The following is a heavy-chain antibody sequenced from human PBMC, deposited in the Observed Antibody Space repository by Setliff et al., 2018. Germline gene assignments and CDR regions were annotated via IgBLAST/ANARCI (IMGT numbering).Heavy chain of an antibody. D-gene: IGHD2-2*01. CDR2: ISWNSGIV. CDR1: GFTFDDYA. V-gene: IGHV3-9*03. Sequence: GGSLRLSCAASGFTFDDYAMHWVRQAPGKGLEWVSGISWNSGIVAYADSVEGRFTISRDNAKNSLYLQMNSLRAEDMALYYCAKGYCSSTSCYVDYWGQGTLVTVSS. J-gene: IGHJ4*02. CDR3: AKGYCSSTSCYVDY.